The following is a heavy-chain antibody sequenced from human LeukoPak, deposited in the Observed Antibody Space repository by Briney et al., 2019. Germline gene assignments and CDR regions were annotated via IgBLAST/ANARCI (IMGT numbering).Heavy chain of an antibody. CDR1: GFTFSSYA. CDR2: ISGSGGST. D-gene: IGHD6-13*01. Sequence: GGSQRLSCAASGFTFSSYAMSWVRQAPGKGLEWVSAISGSGGSTYYADSVKGRFTISRDNSKNTLYLQMNSLRAEDTAVYYCAKGVRGLAAADDAFDIWGQGTMVTVSS. J-gene: IGHJ3*02. CDR3: AKGVRGLAAADDAFDI. V-gene: IGHV3-23*01.